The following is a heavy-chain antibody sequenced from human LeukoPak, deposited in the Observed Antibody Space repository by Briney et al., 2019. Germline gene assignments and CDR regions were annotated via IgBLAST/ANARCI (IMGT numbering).Heavy chain of an antibody. J-gene: IGHJ4*02. Sequence: VASVKVSCKASGYTFTSYDINWVRQATGQGLEWMGWMNPNSGNAGYAQKFQGRVTMTRNTSISTAYMELSSLRSDDTAVYYCARGAWSPVTTPDYWGQGTLVTVSS. CDR2: MNPNSGNA. D-gene: IGHD4-17*01. CDR3: ARGAWSPVTTPDY. V-gene: IGHV1-8*01. CDR1: GYTFTSYD.